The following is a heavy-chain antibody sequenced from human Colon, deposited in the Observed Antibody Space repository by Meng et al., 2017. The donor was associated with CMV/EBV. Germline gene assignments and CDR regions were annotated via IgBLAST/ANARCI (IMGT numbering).Heavy chain of an antibody. CDR2: ITSSGAII. D-gene: IGHD6-6*01. V-gene: IGHV3-48*03. CDR1: GFTFSSYE. J-gene: IGHJ4*02. CDR3: VRAPEYSASSGDY. Sequence: GGSLRLSCAASGFTFSSYEMNWVRQAPGKGLEWVSYITSSGAIIYYADSVKGRFTISRDNAKNSLYLQMNSLRAEDTGLYYSVRAPEYSASSGDYWGQGTLVTVSS.